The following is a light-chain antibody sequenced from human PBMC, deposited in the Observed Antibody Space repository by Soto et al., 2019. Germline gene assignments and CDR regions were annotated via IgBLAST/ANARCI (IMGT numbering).Light chain of an antibody. V-gene: IGLV2-14*01. J-gene: IGLJ1*01. CDR2: EVS. CDR1: SRDVGGYNY. CDR3: SSYTSSSSYV. Sequence: QSALTQPASVSGSPGQSITISCTGTSRDVGGYNYVSWYQQHPGKAPKLMIYEVSNRPSGASNRFSGSKSGNTASLTISGLQAEDEADYYCSSYTSSSSYVFGTGTQLTVL.